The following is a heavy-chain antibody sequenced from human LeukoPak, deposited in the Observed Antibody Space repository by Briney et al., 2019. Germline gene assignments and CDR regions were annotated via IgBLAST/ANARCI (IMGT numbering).Heavy chain of an antibody. J-gene: IGHJ4*02. CDR3: ARGYYYDSSAYFDY. CDR1: GGSFSGYY. CDR2: INHSGNT. V-gene: IGHV4-34*01. Sequence: SETLSLTCAVYGGSFSGYYWSWIRQPPGKGLEWIGEINHSGNTNYNPSLESRVTISVDTSKNQFSLKLSSVTAADTAVYYCARGYYYDSSAYFDYWGQGTLVTVSS. D-gene: IGHD3-22*01.